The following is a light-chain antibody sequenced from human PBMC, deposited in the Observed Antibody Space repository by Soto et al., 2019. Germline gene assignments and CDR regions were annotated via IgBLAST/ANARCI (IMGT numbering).Light chain of an antibody. CDR1: QTISSW. Sequence: DIQMTQSPSTLYGSVGDRVTITCPASQTISSWLAWYQQKPGKAPKLLIYKASTLKSGVPSRFSGRGSGTEFTLTISSLQPDDYATYYCQHYNSYSEAFGQGTKVELK. CDR3: QHYNSYSEA. V-gene: IGKV1-5*03. CDR2: KAS. J-gene: IGKJ1*01.